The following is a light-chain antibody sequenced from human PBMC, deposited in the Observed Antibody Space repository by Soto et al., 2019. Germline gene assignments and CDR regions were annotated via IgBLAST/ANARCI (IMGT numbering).Light chain of an antibody. CDR1: SSDVGSYNL. CDR2: EVS. J-gene: IGLJ2*01. CDR3: CSYAGSMV. V-gene: IGLV2-23*02. Sequence: QSALTQPASVSGSPGQSITISCTGTSSDVGSYNLVSWYQQHPGKAPKLMIYEVSKRPSGVSNRFSGSKSGNTASLTISGLQAEDEAGYYCCSYAGSMVFGGGTKLTVL.